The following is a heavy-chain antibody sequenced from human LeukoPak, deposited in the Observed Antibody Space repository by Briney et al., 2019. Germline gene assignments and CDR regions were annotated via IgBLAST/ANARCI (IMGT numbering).Heavy chain of an antibody. V-gene: IGHV4-31*03. CDR2: FFYSGST. Sequence: SETLSLTCSVSGGSISSVGYYWSWIRQLPGKGLEWIGYFFYSGSTHYNPSLRRRVTISIDTSKNQFSLNLSSVTAADTAVYYCARDRGIVIEPAVYGMDVWGQGTMVTVSS. J-gene: IGHJ6*02. D-gene: IGHD2-2*01. CDR3: ARDRGIVIEPAVYGMDV. CDR1: GGSISSVGYY.